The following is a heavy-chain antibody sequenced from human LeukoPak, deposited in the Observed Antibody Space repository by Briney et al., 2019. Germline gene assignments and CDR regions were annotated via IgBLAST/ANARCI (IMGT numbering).Heavy chain of an antibody. CDR2: INPKSGGT. V-gene: IGHV1-2*02. CDR1: GNTLSGYY. CDR3: ASVKLGPEGFFDS. D-gene: IGHD7-27*01. Sequence: ASVKVSCKASGNTLSGYYIHWVRQAPGQGGEWMGWINPKSGGTNNAQKFQGRVTMTRDTSISTAYMEMRRLRSDDTAVYHCASVKLGPEGFFDSWGQGTLVTVSS. J-gene: IGHJ4*02.